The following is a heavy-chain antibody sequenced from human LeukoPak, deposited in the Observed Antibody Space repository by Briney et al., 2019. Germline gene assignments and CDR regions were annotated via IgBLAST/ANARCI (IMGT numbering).Heavy chain of an antibody. CDR3: ARSSEGRYYYDSSGFSYYYYYMDV. J-gene: IGHJ6*03. CDR2: IYYSGST. D-gene: IGHD3-22*01. V-gene: IGHV4-59*01. CDR1: GGSISRYY. Sequence: PSETLSLTCTVSGGSISRYYWSWIRQPPGKGLEWIGYIYYSGSTYYNPSLRSRVTISVDTSKKQFSLKLSSVTAADTAVYYCARSSEGRYYYDSSGFSYYYYYMDVWGKGTTVTISS.